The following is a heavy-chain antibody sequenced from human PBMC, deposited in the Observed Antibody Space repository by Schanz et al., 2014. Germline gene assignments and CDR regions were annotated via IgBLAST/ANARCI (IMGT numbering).Heavy chain of an antibody. CDR3: ATGPHIVVAFDY. CDR1: GFSFGNYG. CDR2: ISGSGGST. Sequence: EVQLLESGGGLVQPGGSLRLSCEASGFSFGNYGMSWVRQAPGKGLEWVSAISGSGGSTYYADSVKGRFTISRDNSKNTVHLQMNSLRAEDTAVYYCATGPHIVVAFDYWGQGTLVTVSS. J-gene: IGHJ4*02. V-gene: IGHV3-23*01. D-gene: IGHD2-21*01.